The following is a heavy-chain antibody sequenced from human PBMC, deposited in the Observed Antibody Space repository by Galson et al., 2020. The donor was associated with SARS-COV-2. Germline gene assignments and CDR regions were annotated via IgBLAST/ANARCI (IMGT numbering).Heavy chain of an antibody. Sequence: TGGSLRLSCAASGFTFSSYNMNWVRQAPGKALEWVSYISRGSSYIYYADSVKGRFTIPRDNAKNSLYLQMTSLRAEDTAIYYCARDPKYCDSTNCGGHWGQGTLVTVSS. D-gene: IGHD2-2*01. CDR1: GFTFSSYN. V-gene: IGHV3-21*01. CDR3: ARDPKYCDSTNCGGH. CDR2: ISRGSSYI. J-gene: IGHJ4*02.